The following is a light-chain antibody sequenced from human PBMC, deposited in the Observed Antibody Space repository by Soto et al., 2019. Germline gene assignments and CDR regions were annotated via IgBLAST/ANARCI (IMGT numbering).Light chain of an antibody. CDR1: QSVRSL. CDR3: QHRSTWPLS. Sequence: IVLTHSPDSLCFSPGEIATLSFGAIQSVRSLLAWYHQKPGQAPRLLIYDASNRATGIPGRFSGSGSGTDFTLTISSLEPDDLGVYYCQHRSTWPLSFGGGTKVDIK. V-gene: IGKV3-11*01. CDR2: DAS. J-gene: IGKJ4*01.